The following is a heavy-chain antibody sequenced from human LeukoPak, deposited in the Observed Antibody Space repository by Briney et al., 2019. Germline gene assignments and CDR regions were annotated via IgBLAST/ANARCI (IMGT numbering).Heavy chain of an antibody. D-gene: IGHD6-13*01. J-gene: IGHJ4*02. V-gene: IGHV1-46*01. Sequence: ASVKVSCKASGYTFTSYYMHWVRQAPGQGLEWMGIINPSGGSTSYAQKFQGRVTMTRDTSTSAVYMELSSLRSEDTAVYYCARGAAAGRKSKIPNKHWGQGTLVTVSS. CDR2: INPSGGST. CDR1: GYTFTSYY. CDR3: ARGAAAGRKSKIPNKH.